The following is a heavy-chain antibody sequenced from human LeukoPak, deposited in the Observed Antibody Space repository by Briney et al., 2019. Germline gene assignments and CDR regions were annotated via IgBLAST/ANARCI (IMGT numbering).Heavy chain of an antibody. D-gene: IGHD2-2*01. CDR1: GFTFRSYA. CDR3: ARYADGASHTLDY. V-gene: IGHV3-23*01. CDR2: ISASGRNT. Sequence: GGSLRLSCAVSGFTFRSYAMAWVRQVPGKGLEWVSAISASGRNTYYAGSVRGRFIISRDDSNNALYLQMNSLRAEDTALYYCARYADGASHTLDYWGQGTLVTVSS. J-gene: IGHJ4*02.